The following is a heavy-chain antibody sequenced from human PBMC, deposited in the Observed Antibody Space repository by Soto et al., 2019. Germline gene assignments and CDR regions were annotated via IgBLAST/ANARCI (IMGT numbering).Heavy chain of an antibody. CDR2: IYYSGST. CDR3: ARTVVAPXYYFDY. V-gene: IGHV4-59*01. J-gene: IGHJ4*02. Sequence: SETLSLTCTVSGGSISSYYWSWIRQPPGKGLEWIGYIYYSGSTNYNPSLKSRVTISVDTSKNQFSLKLSSVTAADTAVYYCARTVVAPXYYFDYWGQGTLVTVSS. D-gene: IGHD2-15*01. CDR1: GGSISSYY.